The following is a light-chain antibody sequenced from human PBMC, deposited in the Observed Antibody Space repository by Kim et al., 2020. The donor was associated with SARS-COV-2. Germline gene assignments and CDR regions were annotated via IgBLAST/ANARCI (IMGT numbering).Light chain of an antibody. V-gene: IGKV4-1*01. CDR3: QQYDSTPYT. CDR2: WAS. Sequence: DIVMIQSPDSLAVSLGERATINCKSSQTVLYSSNNKNYLAWYQQKPGQPPKLLIYWASTRESGVPDRFSGSGSGTDFTLTISSLQAEDVAVYYSQQYDSTPYTFGQGTKLEI. J-gene: IGKJ2*01. CDR1: QTVLYSSNNKNY.